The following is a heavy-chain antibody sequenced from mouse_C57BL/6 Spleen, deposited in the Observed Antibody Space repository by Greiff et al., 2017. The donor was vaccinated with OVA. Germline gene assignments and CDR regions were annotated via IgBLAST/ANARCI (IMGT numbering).Heavy chain of an antibody. V-gene: IGHV1-50*01. J-gene: IGHJ2*01. CDR3: ARWADSSGSYYFDG. CDR1: GYTFTSYW. Sequence: VQLQQSGADLVKPGASLTLSCTASGYTFTSYWMQWVQQRPGQGLEWIGVIGTSDSYTNNDQKFKGKGTWTVDTSSRPAYMQLSSQASEDAAVYYCARWADSSGSYYFDGGGKGTTLTVAS. D-gene: IGHD3-2*02. CDR2: IGTSDSYT.